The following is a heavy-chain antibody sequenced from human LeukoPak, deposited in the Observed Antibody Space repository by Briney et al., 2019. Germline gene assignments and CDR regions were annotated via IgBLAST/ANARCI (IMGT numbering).Heavy chain of an antibody. CDR1: GGSIYSTTFY. Sequence: SETLSLTCTVSGGSIYSTTFYWGWIRQPPGKGLEWIGSMYYDGSTYHNPSLKSRVTISVDTSNTRFSLKLTSVTAADTAVYFCARRSDSGSDDGEDYFDYWGQGTLVTVSS. V-gene: IGHV4-39*01. CDR2: MYYDGST. CDR3: ARRSDSGSDDGEDYFDY. J-gene: IGHJ4*02. D-gene: IGHD1-26*01.